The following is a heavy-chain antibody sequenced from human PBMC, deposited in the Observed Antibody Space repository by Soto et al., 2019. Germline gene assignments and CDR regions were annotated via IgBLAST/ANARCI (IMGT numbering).Heavy chain of an antibody. CDR1: GSSISRDANF. Sequence: SETLSLTCTVPGSSISRDANFWSGISHLPGRVLEWIGYISYTGRAYYTPPLNSRLTITLDTSKNLFSLRLRAVTAADTDVYFCARGSFSSSSSWFDPWGRGKLVTVSS. J-gene: IGHJ5*02. CDR3: ARGSFSSSSSWFDP. V-gene: IGHV4-31*03. D-gene: IGHD6-6*01. CDR2: ISYTGRA.